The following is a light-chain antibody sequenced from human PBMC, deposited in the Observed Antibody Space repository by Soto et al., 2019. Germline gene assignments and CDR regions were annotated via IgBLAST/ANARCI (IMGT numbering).Light chain of an antibody. Sequence: DIQMTQSPSTLSASVGDTVTITCRASQSIRNWLAWYQQKPGQAPKLLIHKAPTLESGVPSRFSGSGSGTEFTLTISSLQPDDFATFYCQQYDRFPYTFGQGTKLEIK. J-gene: IGKJ2*01. CDR1: QSIRNW. CDR2: KAP. CDR3: QQYDRFPYT. V-gene: IGKV1-5*03.